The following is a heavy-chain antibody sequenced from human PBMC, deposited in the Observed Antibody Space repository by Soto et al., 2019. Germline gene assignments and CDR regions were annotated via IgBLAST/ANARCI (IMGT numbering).Heavy chain of an antibody. CDR3: ARDRVGPRDIVVVPAALPDYYGMDV. D-gene: IGHD2-2*01. Sequence: PSETLSLTCTVSGGSISSGDYYWSWILHPPGKGLEWIGYIYYSGSTYYNPSLKSRVTLSVDTSKNQFSLKLSSVTAADTAVYYCARDRVGPRDIVVVPAALPDYYGMDVWGQGTTVTVSS. V-gene: IGHV4-30-4*01. CDR2: IYYSGST. J-gene: IGHJ6*02. CDR1: GGSISSGDYY.